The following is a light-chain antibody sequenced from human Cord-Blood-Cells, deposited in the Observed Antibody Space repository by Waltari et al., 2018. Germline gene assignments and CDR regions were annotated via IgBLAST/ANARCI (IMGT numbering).Light chain of an antibody. J-gene: IGKJ3*01. CDR1: QSVSSN. CDR3: QQYNNWPPFT. V-gene: IGKV3-15*01. CDR2: GAS. Sequence: EIVMTHSPATLSVSPGERATLSCRASQSVSSNLAWYQQKPGQAPRLLNYGASTRATGIPARFSGSGSGTEFTLTISSLQSEDFAVYYCQQYNNWPPFTFGPGTKVDIK.